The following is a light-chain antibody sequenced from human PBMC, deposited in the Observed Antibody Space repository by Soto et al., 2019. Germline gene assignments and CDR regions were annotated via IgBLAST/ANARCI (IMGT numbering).Light chain of an antibody. Sequence: EIVLTQSPATLSLSPGQRAPLSCRASQSVSSYLAWYQQKPGQAPRPLIYDASNRATGIPARFSGNGSRPGVTLTIRSLEPDEFAVYYCQHRSNWPLTFGGGTKVEIK. CDR1: QSVSSY. J-gene: IGKJ4*01. V-gene: IGKV3-11*01. CDR2: DAS. CDR3: QHRSNWPLT.